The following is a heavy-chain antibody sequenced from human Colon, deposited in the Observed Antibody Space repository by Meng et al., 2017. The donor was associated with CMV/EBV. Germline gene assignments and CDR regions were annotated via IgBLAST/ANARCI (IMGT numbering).Heavy chain of an antibody. Sequence: GESLKISCAASGFIVNSNFMNWVRQAPGKGLEWVAVIWYDGSNKYYADSVKGRFTISRDNSKNTLYLQMNSLRAEDTAVYYCAKDRSSTIDYWGQGTLVTVSS. CDR3: AKDRSSTIDY. D-gene: IGHD5-24*01. J-gene: IGHJ4*02. CDR2: IWYDGSNK. V-gene: IGHV3-33*06. CDR1: GFIVNSNF.